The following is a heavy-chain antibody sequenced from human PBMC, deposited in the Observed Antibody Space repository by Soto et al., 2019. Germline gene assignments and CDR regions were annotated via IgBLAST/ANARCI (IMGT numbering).Heavy chain of an antibody. CDR3: ARLEERRYYFDY. V-gene: IGHV4-34*01. Sequence: SETLSLTCAVYGGSFSGYYWSWIRQPPGKGLEWIGEINHSGSTNYNPSLKSRVTISVDTSKNQFSLKLNSVTAADTAVYYCARLEERRYYFDYGGQGTLVTVSS. CDR1: GGSFSGYY. CDR2: INHSGST. D-gene: IGHD1-1*01. J-gene: IGHJ4*02.